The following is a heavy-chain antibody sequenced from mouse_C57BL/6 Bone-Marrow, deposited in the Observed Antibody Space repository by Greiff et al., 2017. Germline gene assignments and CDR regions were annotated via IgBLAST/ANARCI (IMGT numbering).Heavy chain of an antibody. CDR1: GYTFTSYG. CDR2: IYPSSGNT. V-gene: IGHV1-81*01. CDR3: ARVLYYFGSSPFDY. J-gene: IGHJ2*01. Sequence: VKLQQSGAELARPGASVKLSCKASGYTFTSYGISWVKQRTGQGLEWIGEIYPSSGNTYYHEKFKGKVTLPADNSSSTAYMELRSLTSEDSAVYFCARVLYYFGSSPFDYWGQGTTLTVSS. D-gene: IGHD1-1*01.